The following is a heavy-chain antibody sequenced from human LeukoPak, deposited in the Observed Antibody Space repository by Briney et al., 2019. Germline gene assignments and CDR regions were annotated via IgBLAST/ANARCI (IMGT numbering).Heavy chain of an antibody. J-gene: IGHJ4*02. CDR1: GFSLSTSGVG. CDR3: AHSPNLYYDFWSGYMTDY. Sequence: SGPTLVKPTQTLTLTCTFSGFSLSTSGVGVGWIRQPPGKALEWLALIYWNDDKRYSPSLKSRLTITKDTSKNQVVLTMTNMDPVDTASYYCAHSPNLYYDFWSGYMTDYWGQGTLVTVSS. CDR2: IYWNDDK. V-gene: IGHV2-5*01. D-gene: IGHD3-3*01.